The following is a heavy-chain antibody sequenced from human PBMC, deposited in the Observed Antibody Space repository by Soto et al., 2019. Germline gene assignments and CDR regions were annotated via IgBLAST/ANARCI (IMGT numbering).Heavy chain of an antibody. CDR3: AKDDFTDRGDDYFDY. CDR1: SGSISVTNVF. J-gene: IGHJ4*02. CDR2: VDYIGTA. Sequence: PAEPRSLTCTVSSGSISVTNVFWGWVRQPRGNGLEWIWHVDYIGTAYFSPSLATRVTCHVDTSKNQFSLTLYSVTAEDTAVYYCAKDDFTDRGDDYFDYWGPGTLVTVSS. D-gene: IGHD2-21*02. V-gene: IGHV4-39*07.